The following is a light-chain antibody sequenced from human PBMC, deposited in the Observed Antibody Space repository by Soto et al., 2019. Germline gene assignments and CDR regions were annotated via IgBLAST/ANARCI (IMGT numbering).Light chain of an antibody. CDR1: SSNIGAGYD. J-gene: IGLJ1*01. V-gene: IGLV1-40*01. CDR2: GNN. Sequence: QSVLTQPPSVSGAPGQRVTIYCSGSSSNIGAGYDVHWYQQLPGKAPKLLIYGNNNRPSGVHDRFSGAKSGTSASLAIAGLQTEDEADYYCHSYDSSLSVFGTGTKVTVL. CDR3: HSYDSSLSV.